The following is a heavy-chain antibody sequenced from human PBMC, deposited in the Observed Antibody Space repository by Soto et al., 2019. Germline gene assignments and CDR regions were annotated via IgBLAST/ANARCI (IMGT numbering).Heavy chain of an antibody. CDR1: GGSLSSGGYY. Sequence: PSETLSLTCTVSGGSLSSGGYYWSWIRQHPGKGLEWIGYIYYSGSTYYNPSLKSRVTISVDKSKNQFSLKLSSVTAADTAVYYCARGDGAYYYDSSASDAFDIWGQGTMVTVSS. J-gene: IGHJ3*02. D-gene: IGHD3-22*01. CDR3: ARGDGAYYYDSSASDAFDI. V-gene: IGHV4-31*03. CDR2: IYYSGST.